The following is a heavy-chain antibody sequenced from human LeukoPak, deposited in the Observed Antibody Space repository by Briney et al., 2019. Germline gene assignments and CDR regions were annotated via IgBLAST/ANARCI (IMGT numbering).Heavy chain of an antibody. Sequence: SETLSLTCTVSGGSISSYYWSWIRQPAGKGLVWIGRIYTSGSTNYNPSLKSRVTMSVDTSKNQFSLKLSSVTAADTAVYYCARDCSSTSCYRYYFDYWGQGTLVTVSS. D-gene: IGHD2-2*01. CDR2: IYTSGST. J-gene: IGHJ4*02. V-gene: IGHV4-4*07. CDR3: ARDCSSTSCYRYYFDY. CDR1: GGSISSYY.